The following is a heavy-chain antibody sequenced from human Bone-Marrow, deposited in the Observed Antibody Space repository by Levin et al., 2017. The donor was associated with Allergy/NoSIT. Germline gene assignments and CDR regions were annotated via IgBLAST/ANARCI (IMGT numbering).Heavy chain of an antibody. CDR3: TRDPAGYLDY. D-gene: IGHD6-13*01. CDR2: ISGSSSSI. J-gene: IGHJ4*02. V-gene: IGHV3-21*01. CDR1: GFTFSIFS. Sequence: PGGSLRLSCAASGFTFSIFSMNWVRQAPGKGLEWVSSISGSSSSIYYADSVKGRFSIFRDNAKNSLYLQMNSLRVEDTAVYYCTRDPAGYLDYWGQGTLVTVSS.